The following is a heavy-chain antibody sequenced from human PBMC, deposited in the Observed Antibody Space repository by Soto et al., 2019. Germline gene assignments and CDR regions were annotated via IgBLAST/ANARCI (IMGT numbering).Heavy chain of an antibody. CDR1: GYTFSNYV. D-gene: IGHD3-16*02. V-gene: IGHV1-18*01. Sequence: QVPLVQSGVEVKKPGASVKVSCKTSGYTFSNYVITWVRQAPGQGRAWMGWLSAYNGNTNYAQTFQDRITMTTDTSTSTIYMELRSPTADDRAVYFCATERDPWGIYHYCDYWGQGTLVTVSS. CDR2: LSAYNGNT. CDR3: ATERDPWGIYHYCDY. J-gene: IGHJ4*02.